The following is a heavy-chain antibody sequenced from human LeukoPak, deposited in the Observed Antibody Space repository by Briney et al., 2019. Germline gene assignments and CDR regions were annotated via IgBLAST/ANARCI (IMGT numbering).Heavy chain of an antibody. CDR2: IYPGDSDT. CDR3: ARRLYYYESSGYFLGWFDP. V-gene: IGHV5-51*01. D-gene: IGHD3-22*01. CDR1: GSHFTDYW. J-gene: IGHJ5*02. Sequence: GAPLKISRKRPGSHFTDYWIGWVRQLPGKGLEWMGIIYPGDSDTRYSPSLQGQVTISVDKSLNTAYLQWTSLKASDSAMYYCARRLYYYESSGYFLGWFDPWGQGTLVTVSS.